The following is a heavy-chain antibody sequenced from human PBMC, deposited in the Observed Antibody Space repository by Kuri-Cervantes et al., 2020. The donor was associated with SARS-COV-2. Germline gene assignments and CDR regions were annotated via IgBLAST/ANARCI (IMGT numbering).Heavy chain of an antibody. D-gene: IGHD3-22*01. J-gene: IGHJ3*02. Sequence: LSCTVSGDSITNYYWSWIRQPPGKGLEWIGYVYYTGSTNYKPSLESRVTMSVDTSKNQFSLKLNSVTPEDTAVYYCAREQISLIVLQSGTFAIWGQGTMVTVSS. V-gene: IGHV4-59*12. CDR1: GDSITNYY. CDR2: VYYTGST. CDR3: AREQISLIVLQSGTFAI.